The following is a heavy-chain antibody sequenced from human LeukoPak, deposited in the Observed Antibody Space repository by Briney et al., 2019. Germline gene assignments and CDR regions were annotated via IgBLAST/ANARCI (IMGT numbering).Heavy chain of an antibody. CDR3: ARGGGWFDP. Sequence: GGSLRLSCAASAFTFSSYSTNWVRQAPGKGLAWVSSISSSSSYIYYADSVKGRFTISRDNAKNSLYLQMNSLRAEDTAVYYCARGGGWFDPWGQGTLVTVSS. CDR2: ISSSSSYI. V-gene: IGHV3-21*01. J-gene: IGHJ5*02. D-gene: IGHD2-15*01. CDR1: AFTFSSYS.